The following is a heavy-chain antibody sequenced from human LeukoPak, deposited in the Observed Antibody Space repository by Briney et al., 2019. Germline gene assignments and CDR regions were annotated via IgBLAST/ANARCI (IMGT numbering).Heavy chain of an antibody. CDR3: ARRPGGIAEAEGAFDI. D-gene: IGHD6-13*01. CDR2: IYPGDSDT. Sequence: GESLKISCKGSGYSFTSYWIGWVRQMPGKGLEWIGIIYPGDSDTRYSPSFQGQVTISAHQPISPPYLQWSSLKASDTAMYYCARRPGGIAEAEGAFDIWGQGTMVPV. J-gene: IGHJ3*02. CDR1: GYSFTSYW. V-gene: IGHV5-51*01.